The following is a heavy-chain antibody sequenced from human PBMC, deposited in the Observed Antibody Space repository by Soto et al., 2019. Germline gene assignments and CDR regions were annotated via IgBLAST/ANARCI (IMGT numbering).Heavy chain of an antibody. J-gene: IGHJ4*02. CDR1: GGSFSGYY. CDR2: INHSGST. D-gene: IGHD3-3*01. CDR3: ARSEGDFWSGYSLTYYFDY. V-gene: IGHV4-34*01. Sequence: QVQLQQWGAGLLKPSETLSLTCAVYGGSFSGYYWSWIRQPPGKGLEWIGEINHSGSTNYNPSLKSGVTRSVDTSKNPYSLKLSSVTAADAAVYYCARSEGDFWSGYSLTYYFDYWGQGTLVTVSS.